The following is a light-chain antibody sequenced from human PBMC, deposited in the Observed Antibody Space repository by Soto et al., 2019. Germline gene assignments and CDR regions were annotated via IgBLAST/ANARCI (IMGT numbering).Light chain of an antibody. CDR3: QQYNNWPPTWT. J-gene: IGKJ1*01. CDR1: QSVSSN. Sequence: EILMTQSPATLSVSPGERATLSCRAGQSVSSNLAWYQQKPGQAPRLLIYGVSTRATDIPARFSGSGSGTEFTLTISSLQSEDFAVYYCQQYNNWPPTWTFGQGTKVDIK. V-gene: IGKV3-15*01. CDR2: GVS.